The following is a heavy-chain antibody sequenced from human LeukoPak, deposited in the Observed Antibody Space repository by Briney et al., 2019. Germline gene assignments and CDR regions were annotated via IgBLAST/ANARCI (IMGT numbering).Heavy chain of an antibody. CDR2: IYYSGRT. V-gene: IGHV4-59*12. J-gene: IGHJ3*02. CDR1: GGSISSYY. Sequence: PSETLSLTCSVSGGSISSYYWSWIRQPPGKGLEGMGYIYYSGRTNYNPSLKSRVTISVDTSKNQFSLKLSSVTAADTAVYYCARSFTMIVVATDAFDIWGQGTMVTVSS. D-gene: IGHD3-22*01. CDR3: ARSFTMIVVATDAFDI.